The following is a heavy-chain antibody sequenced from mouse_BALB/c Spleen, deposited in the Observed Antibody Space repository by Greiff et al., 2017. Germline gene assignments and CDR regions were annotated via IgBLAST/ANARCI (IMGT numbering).Heavy chain of an antibody. Sequence: VHVKQSGPELVKPGASVKISCKASGYTFTDYNMHWVKLSHGKSLEWIGYIYPYNGGTGYNQKFKSKATLTVDNSSSTACMELRSLTSEDSAVYYCARGGRRAWFAYWGQGTLVTVSA. CDR1: GYTFTDYN. V-gene: IGHV1S29*02. CDR3: ARGGRRAWFAY. J-gene: IGHJ3*01. CDR2: IYPYNGGT.